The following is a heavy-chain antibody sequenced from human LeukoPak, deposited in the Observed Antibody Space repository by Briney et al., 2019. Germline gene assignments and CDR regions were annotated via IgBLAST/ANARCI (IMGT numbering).Heavy chain of an antibody. Sequence: GGSLTLSCPVSGFTLSSYSMNWVRQAEGEGLEWLSSIISRRSYIYYADSVRGRFTISRDNAKKSLYLQMNSLRAEETAVYYCASKVEMAPSGAWAFDIWGRGTMVTVSS. J-gene: IGHJ3*02. V-gene: IGHV3-21*01. CDR1: GFTLSSYS. D-gene: IGHD5-24*01. CDR3: ASKVEMAPSGAWAFDI. CDR2: IISRRSYI.